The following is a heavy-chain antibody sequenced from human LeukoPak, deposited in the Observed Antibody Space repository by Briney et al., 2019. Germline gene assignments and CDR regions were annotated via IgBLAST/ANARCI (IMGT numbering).Heavy chain of an antibody. D-gene: IGHD3-10*01. CDR2: ISSSSSYI. CDR3: ARDRSGVRGVIDLFDY. CDR1: GFTFSSYS. J-gene: IGHJ4*02. Sequence: GGSLRLSCAASGFTFSSYSMNWVRQAPGKGLEWVSSISSSSSYIYYADSVKGRSTTSRDNAKNSLYLKMNSLRAEDTAVYYCARDRSGVRGVIDLFDYWGQGTLVTVSS. V-gene: IGHV3-21*01.